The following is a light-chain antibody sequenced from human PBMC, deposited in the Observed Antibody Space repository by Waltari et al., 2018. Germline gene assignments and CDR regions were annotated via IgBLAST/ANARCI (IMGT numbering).Light chain of an antibody. Sequence: DVQMTQSPSTLSASVGDTVTITCRASQSISSWLAWYQQKAGKVPKVLISKASTLESGVPSRFSGSGSGTEFTLTISNLQPDDFATYYCQQYNTYYTFGQGTILEIK. CDR1: QSISSW. CDR3: QQYNTYYT. J-gene: IGKJ2*01. V-gene: IGKV1-5*03. CDR2: KAS.